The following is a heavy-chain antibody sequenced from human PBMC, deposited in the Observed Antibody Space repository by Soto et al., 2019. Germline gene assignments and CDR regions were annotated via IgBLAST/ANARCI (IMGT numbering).Heavy chain of an antibody. Sequence: PSQTLSLTCAISGDSVSSNSAAWNWIRQTPSRGLEWLGRTYYRSKWYNDYAVSVKSRITINPDTSKNQFSLQLNSVTPEDTAVYYCARESSSNRSFYYYYGMDVWGQGTTVTVSS. J-gene: IGHJ6*02. CDR1: GDSVSSNSAA. V-gene: IGHV6-1*01. CDR3: ARESSSNRSFYYYYGMDV. CDR2: TYYRSKWYN. D-gene: IGHD3-16*02.